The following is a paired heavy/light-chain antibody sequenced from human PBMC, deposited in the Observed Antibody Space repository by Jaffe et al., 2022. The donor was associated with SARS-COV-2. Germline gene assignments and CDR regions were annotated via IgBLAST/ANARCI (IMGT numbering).Light chain of an antibody. Sequence: QSALTQPPSASGSPGQSVAISCTGTSSDVGGYNYVSWYQQHPGKAPKLIIYEVSERPSGVPDRFSGSKSGNTASLTVSGLQADDEADYYCSSYVGTNSLVFGGGTKLTVL. CDR2: EVS. J-gene: IGLJ2*01. V-gene: IGLV2-8*01. CDR1: SSDVGGYNY. CDR3: SSYVGTNSLV.
Heavy chain of an antibody. CDR2: ISFDGGTR. D-gene: IGHD4-4*01. V-gene: IGHV3-30-3*01. CDR3: VRDHKRRNYSDSRSPLYFYYGMDV. Sequence: QVQLVESGGGVVQPGRSLRLSCASSGFTNFAVHWVRQAPGKGLEWVAVISFDGGTRYYTDSVEGRFTISRDNSKSTLYLQLNSLRVDDTAVYYCVRDHKRRNYSDSRSPLYFYYGMDVWGQGTTVTVSS. J-gene: IGHJ6*02. CDR1: GFTNFA.